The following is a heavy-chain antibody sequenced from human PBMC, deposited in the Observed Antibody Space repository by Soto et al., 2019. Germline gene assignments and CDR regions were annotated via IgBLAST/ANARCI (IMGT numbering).Heavy chain of an antibody. Sequence: SETLSLTCTVSGGSISSSSYYWGWIRQPPGKGLEWIGSIYYSGSTYYNPSLKSRVTISVDTSKNQFSLKLSSVTAADTALYYCARGIWVASTADYYLDSWGQATLVTVSS. CDR3: ARGIWVASTADYYLDS. J-gene: IGHJ4*02. CDR1: GGSISSSSYY. CDR2: IYYSGST. D-gene: IGHD2-21*01. V-gene: IGHV4-39*01.